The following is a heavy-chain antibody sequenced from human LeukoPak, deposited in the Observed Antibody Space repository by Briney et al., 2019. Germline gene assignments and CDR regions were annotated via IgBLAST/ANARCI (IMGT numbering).Heavy chain of an antibody. V-gene: IGHV4-34*01. CDR2: INHSGST. CDR3: ARGRIICSGGSCYSGLTDY. CDR1: GGSFSGYY. J-gene: IGHJ4*02. D-gene: IGHD2-15*01. Sequence: SETLSLTCAVYGGSFSGYYWSWIRQPPGKGLEWIGEINHSGSTNYNPSLKSRVTISVDTSKNQFSLKLSSVTAADTAVYYCARGRIICSGGSCYSGLTDYWGQGTLVTVSS.